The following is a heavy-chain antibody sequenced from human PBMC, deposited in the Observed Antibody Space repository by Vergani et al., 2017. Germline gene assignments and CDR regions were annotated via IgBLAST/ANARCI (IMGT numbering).Heavy chain of an antibody. CDR1: NYFIGSDYF. CDR2: IYHVGMT. V-gene: IGHV4-38-2*02. J-gene: IGHJ4*02. Sequence: QVHLQESGPGLVKPSETLSLTCSVSNYFIGSDYFWGWIRLSPGKGLEYIASIYHVGMTYYNPYLKSRANISIDTSENVFSLRLTSVTAADTALCHFARHCGSGNYYHLFDSGGQGTLVIVSS. D-gene: IGHD3-3*01. CDR3: ARHCGSGNYYHLFDS.